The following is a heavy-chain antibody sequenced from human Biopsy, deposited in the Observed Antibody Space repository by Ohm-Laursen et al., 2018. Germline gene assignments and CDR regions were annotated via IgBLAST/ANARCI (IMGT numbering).Heavy chain of an antibody. CDR2: ISSGGTTI. CDR3: ARDTRWSPYHMDV. J-gene: IGHJ6*02. CDR1: GFPFSDYY. D-gene: IGHD4-23*01. V-gene: IGHV3-11*01. Sequence: SLRLSCAASGFPFSDYYMRWIRQAPGKGLEWVSYISSGGTTIYYADSVKGRFTISRDNAKNSLYLQMNSLRADDTAVYYCARDTRWSPYHMDVWAKGPRSPSP.